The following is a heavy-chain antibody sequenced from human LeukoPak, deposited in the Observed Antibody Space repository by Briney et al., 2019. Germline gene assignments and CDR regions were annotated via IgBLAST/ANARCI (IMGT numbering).Heavy chain of an antibody. CDR1: GGSISSYY. CDR2: IYTSGST. D-gene: IGHD2/OR15-2a*01. J-gene: IGHJ3*02. V-gene: IGHV4-4*07. CDR3: ARSPIYPDAFDI. Sequence: SSETLSLTCPVSGGSISSYYWSWIRQPAGKGLEWIGRIYTSGSTNYNPSLKSRVTMSVDTSKNQFSLKLSSVTAADTAVYYCARSPIYPDAFDIWGQGTMVTVSS.